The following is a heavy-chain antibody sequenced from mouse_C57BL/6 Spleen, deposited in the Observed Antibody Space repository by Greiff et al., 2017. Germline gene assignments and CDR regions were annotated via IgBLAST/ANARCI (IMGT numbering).Heavy chain of an antibody. D-gene: IGHD1-1*01. CDR2: IRNKANNHAT. CDR3: TRVITTVVGYFDV. J-gene: IGHJ1*03. Sequence: DVQLQESGGGLVQPGGSMKLSCAASGFTFSDAWMDWVRQSPEKGLEWVAEIRNKANNHATYYAESVKGRFTISRDDSKSSVYLQMNSLRAEDTGIYYCTRVITTVVGYFDVWGTGTTVTVSS. CDR1: GFTFSDAW. V-gene: IGHV6-6*01.